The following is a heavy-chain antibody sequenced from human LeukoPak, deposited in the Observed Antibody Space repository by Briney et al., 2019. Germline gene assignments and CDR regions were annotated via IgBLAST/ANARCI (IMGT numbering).Heavy chain of an antibody. CDR2: INHSGYT. J-gene: IGHJ4*02. D-gene: IGHD2-21*02. V-gene: IGHV4-34*04. CDR1: GVSFYDYY. Sequence: SETLSLTCAVSGVSFYDYYWSWVRQTPGKGLEWIGEINHSGYTNDSPSLKSRATLSIDTSRKQFSLNLRSVTVADTGIYYCTRMTAGHDYWGQGTLVTVSS. CDR3: TRMTAGHDY.